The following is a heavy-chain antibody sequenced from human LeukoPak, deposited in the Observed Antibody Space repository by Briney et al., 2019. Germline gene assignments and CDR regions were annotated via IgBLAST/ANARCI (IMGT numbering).Heavy chain of an antibody. J-gene: IGHJ4*02. V-gene: IGHV4-31*03. Sequence: PSQTLSLTCTVSGGSLSGGGFYWNWIRQRPGKGLEWIGYIYYNGNTYYNPSLKSRVTMSVDTSKNQFSLKVTSVTAAETAVYYCARHGESWLVYGSGSYFVYWGPGTLVTVSS. CDR1: GGSLSGGGFY. CDR3: ARHGESWLVYGSGSYFVY. D-gene: IGHD3-10*01. CDR2: IYYNGNT.